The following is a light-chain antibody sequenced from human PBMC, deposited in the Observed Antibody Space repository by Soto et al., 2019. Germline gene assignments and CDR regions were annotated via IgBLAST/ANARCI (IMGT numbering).Light chain of an antibody. CDR3: MQGTHWPIT. V-gene: IGKV2-30*02. Sequence: DVVMTQSPLSLPVTLGQPACIXXRSXQSLVHSDGIAYFSWFQQRPGRSPRXXIYKVSNRDSGVPARFSGSGSGTDFALKISRVEAEDVGVYYCMQGTHWPITFGQGTRLEIK. J-gene: IGKJ5*01. CDR2: KVS. CDR1: QSLVHSDGIAY.